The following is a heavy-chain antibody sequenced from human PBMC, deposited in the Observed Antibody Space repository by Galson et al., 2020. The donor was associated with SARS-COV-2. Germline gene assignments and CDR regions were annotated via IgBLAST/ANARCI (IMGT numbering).Heavy chain of an antibody. J-gene: IGHJ6*03. V-gene: IGHV3-7*03. D-gene: IGHD6-19*01. Sequence: GRSLRLSCAASGFTFSSYWMSWVRQAPGKGLEWVANIKQDGSEKYYVESVKGRFTISRDNAKNSLYLQMNSLRAEDTAVYYCARDVGLSLYSSGWYYYYYYMDVWGKGTTVTVSS. CDR1: GFTFSSYW. CDR3: ARDVGLSLYSSGWYYYYYYMDV. CDR2: IKQDGSEK.